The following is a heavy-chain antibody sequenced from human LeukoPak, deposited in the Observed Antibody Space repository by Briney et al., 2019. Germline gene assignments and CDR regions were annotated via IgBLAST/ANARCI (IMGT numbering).Heavy chain of an antibody. D-gene: IGHD1-26*01. V-gene: IGHV4-30-4*01. J-gene: IGHJ6*03. CDR3: ATTSGSYYYYYYYYMDV. Sequence: PSETLSLTCTVSGGSISSGDYYWSWIRQPPGKGLEWIGYIYTSGSTNYNPSLKSRVTISVDTSKNQFSLKLSSVTAADTAVYYCATTSGSYYYYYYYYMDVWGKGTTVTVSS. CDR1: GGSISSGDYY. CDR2: IYTSGST.